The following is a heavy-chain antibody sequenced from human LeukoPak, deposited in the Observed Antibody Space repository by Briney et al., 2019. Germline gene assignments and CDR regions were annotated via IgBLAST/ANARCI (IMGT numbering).Heavy chain of an antibody. CDR3: AREPGYCSGGSCYGGWFDP. J-gene: IGHJ5*02. CDR1: GGSFSGYY. D-gene: IGHD2-15*01. V-gene: IGHV4-34*01. Sequence: SETLSLTCAVYGGSFSGYYWSWIRQPPGKGLEWIGEINHSGSTIYNPSLKGRVTISLDTSKRQCSLKLTSVTAADTAVYYCAREPGYCSGGSCYGGWFDPWGRGTLVTVSS. CDR2: INHSGST.